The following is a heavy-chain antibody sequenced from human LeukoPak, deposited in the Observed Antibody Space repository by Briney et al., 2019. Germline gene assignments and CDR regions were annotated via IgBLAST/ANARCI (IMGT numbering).Heavy chain of an antibody. J-gene: IGHJ5*02. V-gene: IGHV3-30*02. D-gene: IGHD1-20*01. CDR1: GFTFSSYG. Sequence: GGSLRLSCAASGFTFSSYGMHWVRQAPGKGLERVAFIRYDGSNKYYADSVKGRFTISRDNSKNTLYLQMNSLRAEDTAVYYCAKLPPPVTGTGYAGFDPWGQGTLVTVSS. CDR3: AKLPPPVTGTGYAGFDP. CDR2: IRYDGSNK.